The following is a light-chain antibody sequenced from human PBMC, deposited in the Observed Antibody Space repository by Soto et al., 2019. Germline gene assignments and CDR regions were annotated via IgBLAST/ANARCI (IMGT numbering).Light chain of an antibody. CDR2: DAS. CDR1: QSISSW. J-gene: IGKJ1*01. Sequence: IHRTHSPSTLSASVLYRVTITCLASQSISSWLAWYQQKPGKAPKLLIYDASSLESGVPSRFSGSGSGTEFTLTISSLQPDDFATYYCQQYNSYPWTFGQGTKVDIK. V-gene: IGKV1-5*01. CDR3: QQYNSYPWT.